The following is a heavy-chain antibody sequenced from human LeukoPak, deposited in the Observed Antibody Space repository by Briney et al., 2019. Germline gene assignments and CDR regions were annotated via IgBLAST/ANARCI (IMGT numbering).Heavy chain of an antibody. D-gene: IGHD6-13*01. CDR1: GGSISSSSYY. Sequence: SETLSITCTVSGGSISSSSYYWGWIRQPPGKGLEWIGSIYYSGSTYYNPSLKSRVTISVDTSKNQFSLKLSSVTAADTAVYYCASLAHIAAAGTYYFDYWGQGTLVTVSS. V-gene: IGHV4-39*01. J-gene: IGHJ4*02. CDR2: IYYSGST. CDR3: ASLAHIAAAGTYYFDY.